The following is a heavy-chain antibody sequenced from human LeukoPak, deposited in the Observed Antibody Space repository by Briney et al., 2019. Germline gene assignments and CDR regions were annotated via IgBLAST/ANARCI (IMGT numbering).Heavy chain of an antibody. Sequence: GRSLRLSCAASGFTFSSYGMHWVRQAPGKGLEWVAVIWYDGSNKYYADSVKGRFTISRDNSKNTLYLQMNSLRAEDTAVYYCARDPSQLLEDGMDVWGKGTTVTVSS. J-gene: IGHJ6*04. CDR2: IWYDGSNK. CDR3: ARDPSQLLEDGMDV. V-gene: IGHV3-33*01. D-gene: IGHD6-13*01. CDR1: GFTFSSYG.